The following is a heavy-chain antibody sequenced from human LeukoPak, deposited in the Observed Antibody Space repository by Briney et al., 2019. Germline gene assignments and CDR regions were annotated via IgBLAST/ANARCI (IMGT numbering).Heavy chain of an antibody. CDR3: ARGRWKAGMDTPYYFDY. Sequence: SETLSHTCTVSGGSVSNYYWAWIRQPAGKGLEWIGRTHTSGSTNYNPSLKSPVTMSVDTSKNQFSLKLSSVTAADTAVYYCARGRWKAGMDTPYYFDYWGQGTLVTVSS. V-gene: IGHV4-4*07. CDR1: GGSVSNYY. D-gene: IGHD5-18*01. CDR2: THTSGST. J-gene: IGHJ4*02.